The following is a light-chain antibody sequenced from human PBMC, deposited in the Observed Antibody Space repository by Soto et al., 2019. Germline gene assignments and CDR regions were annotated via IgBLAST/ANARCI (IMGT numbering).Light chain of an antibody. J-gene: IGKJ1*01. V-gene: IGKV3-15*01. CDR3: QQYNNWPPVT. CDR1: QSVSGN. Sequence: EIVMTQSPATLSVSPGERATLSCRASQSVSGNLAWYQQKPGQAPRLLIYGASTRATGIPARFSGSGSGTEFTLTFSSLQSEDFAVYYCQQYNNWPPVTFGQGTKVEIK. CDR2: GAS.